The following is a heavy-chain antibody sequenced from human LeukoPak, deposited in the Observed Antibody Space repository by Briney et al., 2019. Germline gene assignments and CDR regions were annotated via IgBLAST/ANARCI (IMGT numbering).Heavy chain of an antibody. D-gene: IGHD3-22*01. CDR1: GFTVSSNY. CDR3: ARDPPPGYYDSSGYRVY. CDR2: IYSGGST. J-gene: IGHJ4*02. Sequence: GGSLRLSCAASGFTVSSNYMSWVRQAPGKGLEWVSVIYSGGSTYYADSVKGRFTISRDNSKNTLYLQMNSLRAEDTAVYYCARDPPPGYYDSSGYRVYWGQGTLVTVSS. V-gene: IGHV3-53*01.